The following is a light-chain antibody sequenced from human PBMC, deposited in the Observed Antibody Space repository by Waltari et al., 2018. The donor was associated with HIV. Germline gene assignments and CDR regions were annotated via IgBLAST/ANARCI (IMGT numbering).Light chain of an antibody. V-gene: IGLV1-40*01. Sequence: QSVLTQPPSVSGAPGQRVTISCTGSSSNIGAGYDVHWYQQLPGIAPKLLFDGNSNRPSGVPGRFSGSKSGTSASLAITWLQAEDEADYYCQSYDSSLSGSWVFGGGTKLTVL. CDR2: GNS. J-gene: IGLJ3*02. CDR3: QSYDSSLSGSWV. CDR1: SSNIGAGYD.